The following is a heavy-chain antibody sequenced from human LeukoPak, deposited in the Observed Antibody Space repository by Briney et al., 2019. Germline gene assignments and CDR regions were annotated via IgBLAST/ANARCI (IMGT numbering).Heavy chain of an antibody. CDR2: ISWNSGSI. CDR1: GFTFDDYA. V-gene: IGHV3-9*01. Sequence: GGSLRLSCAASGFTFDDYAMHWDRQAPGKGLEWVSGISWNSGSIGYADSVKGRFTISRDNAKNSLYLQMNSLRAEDTALYYCAKDIETGGWYYFDYWGQGTLVTVSS. J-gene: IGHJ4*02. CDR3: AKDIETGGWYYFDY. D-gene: IGHD1-14*01.